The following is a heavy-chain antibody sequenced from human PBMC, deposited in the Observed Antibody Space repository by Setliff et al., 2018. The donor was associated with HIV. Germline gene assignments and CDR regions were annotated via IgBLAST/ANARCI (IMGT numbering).Heavy chain of an antibody. CDR1: GGSISSGGYY. Sequence: SETLSLTCTVSGGSISSGGYYWSWIRQHPGKGLEWIGYIYYSGTTYYNPSPKSRATISVDTSKNQFSLKLSSVTAADTAVYYCAREGTYSGTYWVRRVASFDIWGQGTMVTVSS. J-gene: IGHJ3*02. V-gene: IGHV4-31*03. D-gene: IGHD1-26*01. CDR2: IYYSGTT. CDR3: AREGTYSGTYWVRRVASFDI.